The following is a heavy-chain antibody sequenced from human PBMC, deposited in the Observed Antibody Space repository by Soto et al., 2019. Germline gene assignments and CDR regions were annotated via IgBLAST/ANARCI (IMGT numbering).Heavy chain of an antibody. J-gene: IGHJ4*02. CDR2: ISSNGGST. D-gene: IGHD6-19*01. V-gene: IGHV3-64*01. CDR3: ARARYSSGWYACYFDY. CDR1: GFTFDDYA. Sequence: GGPLRLSCAASGFTFDDYAMSWVSQAPGKGLEYVSAISSNGGSTYYANSVKGRFTISRDNSKNTLYLQMGSLRAEDMAVYYCARARYSSGWYACYFDYWGQGTLVTVSS.